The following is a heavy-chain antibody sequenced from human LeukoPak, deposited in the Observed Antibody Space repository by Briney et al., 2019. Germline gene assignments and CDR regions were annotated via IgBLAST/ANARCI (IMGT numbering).Heavy chain of an antibody. J-gene: IGHJ4*02. V-gene: IGHV5-51*01. D-gene: IGHD2-2*01. CDR3: ASPPSYCSSTSCYVGY. CDR1: GYSFTSYW. Sequence: GESLKISCKGSGYSFTSYWIGWVRQMPGKGLEWMGIIYPGDSDTRYSPSFQGKVTISADKSIRTAYLQWSSLKASDTAMYYCASPPSYCSSTSCYVGYWGQGTLVTVSS. CDR2: IYPGDSDT.